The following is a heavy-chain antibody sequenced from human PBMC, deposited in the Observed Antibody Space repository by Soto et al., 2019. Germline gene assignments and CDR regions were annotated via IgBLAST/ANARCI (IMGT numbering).Heavy chain of an antibody. CDR3: AKDRGRGSPVSGGMDV. J-gene: IGHJ6*02. Sequence: GGSLRLSCASSGFTFASYNMLWVRQAPGKGLEWVASISHHSDYIYYADSVKGRFTISRDNANNSLYLQMNSLRAEDTAVYYCAKDRGRGSPVSGGMDVWGQGTTVTVSS. V-gene: IGHV3-21*01. CDR1: GFTFASYN. D-gene: IGHD3-10*01. CDR2: ISHHSDYI.